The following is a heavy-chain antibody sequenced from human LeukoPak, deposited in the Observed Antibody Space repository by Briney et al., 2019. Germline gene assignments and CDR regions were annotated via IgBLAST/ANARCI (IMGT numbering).Heavy chain of an antibody. CDR3: ARDPEGFGATYFDY. J-gene: IGHJ4*02. D-gene: IGHD3-16*01. CDR1: GFSFSSYN. V-gene: IGHV3-21*01. CDR2: ISRSASNI. Sequence: GGSLRLSCVASGFSFSSYNMNCVRQGPGKGLEWVSSISRSASNIYYADSVKGRFTISRDTAKNSFYLQMNSLRAEDTAVFYCARDPEGFGATYFDYWGQGTLVTVSS.